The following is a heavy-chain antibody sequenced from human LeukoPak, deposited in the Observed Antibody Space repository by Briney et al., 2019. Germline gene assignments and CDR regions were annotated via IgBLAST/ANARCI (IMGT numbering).Heavy chain of an antibody. J-gene: IGHJ4*02. CDR3: ARSGVATIHY. Sequence: GGSLRLSCAASGFTFSDYYMSWIRQAPGKGLEWVSVIYSGGSTYYADSVKGRFTISRDNSKNTLYLQMNSLRAEDTAVYYCARSGVATIHYWGQGTLVTDSS. CDR2: IYSGGST. CDR1: GFTFSDYY. V-gene: IGHV3-53*01. D-gene: IGHD5-24*01.